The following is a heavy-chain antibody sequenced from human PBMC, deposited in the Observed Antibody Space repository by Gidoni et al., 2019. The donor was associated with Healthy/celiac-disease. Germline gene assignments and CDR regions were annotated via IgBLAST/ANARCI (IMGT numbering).Heavy chain of an antibody. CDR2: ISSSSSTI. CDR3: ARDRGGSYSTTTRGNAFDI. J-gene: IGHJ3*02. Sequence: EVQLVESGGGLVQPGGSLRLSCAAAGFTFSIYSMNWVRQAPGKGLEWVSYISSSSSTIYYADAVKGRVTISRDNAKNSLYLQMNSLRDEDTAVYYCARDRGGSYSTTTRGNAFDIWGQGTMVTVSS. D-gene: IGHD1-26*01. V-gene: IGHV3-48*02. CDR1: GFTFSIYS.